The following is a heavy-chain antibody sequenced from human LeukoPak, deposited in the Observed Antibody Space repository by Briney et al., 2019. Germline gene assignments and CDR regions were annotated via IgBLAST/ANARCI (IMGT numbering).Heavy chain of an antibody. J-gene: IGHJ6*02. CDR1: GFTFSSYG. CDR2: ISYGGSNK. V-gene: IGHV3-30*18. Sequence: PGGSLRLSCAASGFTFSSYGMHWVRQAPGKGLEWVAVISYGGSNKYYADSVKGRFTISRDNSKNTLYLQMNSLRAEDTAVYYCAKEMLLSYYYYGMDVWGQGTTVTVSS. CDR3: AKEMLLSYYYYGMDV. D-gene: IGHD2-21*01.